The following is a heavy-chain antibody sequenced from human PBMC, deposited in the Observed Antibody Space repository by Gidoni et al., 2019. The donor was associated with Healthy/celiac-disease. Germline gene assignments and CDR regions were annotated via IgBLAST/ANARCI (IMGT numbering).Heavy chain of an antibody. CDR2: IYHSGST. V-gene: IGHV4-38-2*02. CDR3: ARGLLGVVVVTSNWFDP. D-gene: IGHD3-22*01. Sequence: QVQLQESGPGLVKPSETLSLTCTVSGYSIRSGYYWGWIRQPPGKGLEWIGSIYHSGSTYYHPSLKSRVTISVDTSKNQFSLKLSSVTAADTAVYYCARGLLGVVVVTSNWFDPWGQGTLVTVSS. CDR1: GYSIRSGYY. J-gene: IGHJ5*02.